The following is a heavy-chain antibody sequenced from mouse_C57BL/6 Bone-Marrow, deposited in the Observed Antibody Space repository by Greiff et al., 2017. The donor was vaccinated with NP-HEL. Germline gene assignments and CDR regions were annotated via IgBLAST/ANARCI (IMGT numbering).Heavy chain of an antibody. Sequence: QVQLQQPGAELVKPGASVKLSCKASGYTFTSYWMQWVKQRPGQGLEWIGDIDPSDSYTNYNQKFKGKATLTVDTSSSTAYMQLSSLTSEDSAVYYCARRIYYGSHFDYWGQGTTLTVSS. CDR2: IDPSDSYT. J-gene: IGHJ2*01. D-gene: IGHD2-2*01. CDR3: ARRIYYGSHFDY. CDR1: GYTFTSYW. V-gene: IGHV1-50*01.